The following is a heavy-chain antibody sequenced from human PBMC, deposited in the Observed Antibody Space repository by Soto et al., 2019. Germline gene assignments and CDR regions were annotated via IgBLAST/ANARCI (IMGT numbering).Heavy chain of an antibody. Sequence: GGSLRLSCAASGFTFSSYAMSWVRQAPGKGLEWVSAISGSGGSTYYADSVKGRFTISRDNSKNTLYLQMNSLRAEDTAVYYCAKGIVVVPAAKWNLGAFDIWGQGTMVTVSS. J-gene: IGHJ3*02. CDR3: AKGIVVVPAAKWNLGAFDI. D-gene: IGHD2-2*01. CDR1: GFTFSSYA. V-gene: IGHV3-23*01. CDR2: ISGSGGST.